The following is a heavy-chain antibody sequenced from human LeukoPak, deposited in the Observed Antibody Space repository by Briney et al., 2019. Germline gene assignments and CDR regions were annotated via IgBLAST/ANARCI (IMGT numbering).Heavy chain of an antibody. CDR1: GGSISSSSYY. CDR2: IYYSGST. D-gene: IGHD4-17*01. CDR3: ARGYGPYFDY. V-gene: IGHV4-39*07. Sequence: SETLSLTCTVSGGSISSSSYYWGWIRQPPGKGLEWIGSIYYSGSTYYNPSLKSRVTISVDTPKNQFSLNLSSVTAADTAVYYCARGYGPYFDYWGQGTLVTVSS. J-gene: IGHJ4*02.